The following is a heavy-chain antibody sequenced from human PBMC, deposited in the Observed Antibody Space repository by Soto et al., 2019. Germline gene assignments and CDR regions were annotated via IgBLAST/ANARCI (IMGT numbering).Heavy chain of an antibody. V-gene: IGHV1-69*13. CDR1: GGTFSSYA. CDR2: IIPIFGTA. D-gene: IGHD2-15*01. J-gene: IGHJ5*02. Sequence: SVKVSCKASGGTFSSYAISWVRQAPGQGLEWMGGIIPIFGTANYAQKFQGRVTITADESTSTAYMELSSLRSEDTAVYYCARGGLLGFRDSHPWFDPWGQGTLVTVSS. CDR3: ARGGLLGFRDSHPWFDP.